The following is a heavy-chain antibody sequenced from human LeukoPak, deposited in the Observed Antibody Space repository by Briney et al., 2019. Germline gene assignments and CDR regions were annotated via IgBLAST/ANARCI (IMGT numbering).Heavy chain of an antibody. CDR1: GFTFSSYA. Sequence: GGSLRLSCAASGFTFSSYAMSWVPQAPGKGLEWVSAVSGSGGSTYYADSVKGRFTISRDNSKNTLYLQMNSLRAEDTAVYYCAKDRWELPLVPLVWDYWGQGTLVTVSS. V-gene: IGHV3-23*01. J-gene: IGHJ4*02. CDR3: AKDRWELPLVPLVWDY. CDR2: VSGSGGST. D-gene: IGHD1-26*01.